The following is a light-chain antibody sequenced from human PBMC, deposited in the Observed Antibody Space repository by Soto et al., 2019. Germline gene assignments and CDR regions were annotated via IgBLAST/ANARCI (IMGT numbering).Light chain of an antibody. V-gene: IGKV3-20*01. CDR3: LQTYSTVGT. Sequence: EIVLTQSPGTLSLSPGERATLSCRASQSVSNNYLAWYQQKPGQAPRLLIYGASNRATGIPDRFSGSGSGTDFALTSTSLQPEDFATYYCLQTYSTVGTFGQGTKVDIK. CDR2: GAS. CDR1: QSVSNNY. J-gene: IGKJ1*01.